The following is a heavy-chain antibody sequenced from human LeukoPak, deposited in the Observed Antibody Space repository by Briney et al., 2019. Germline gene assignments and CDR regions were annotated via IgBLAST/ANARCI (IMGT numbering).Heavy chain of an antibody. J-gene: IGHJ4*02. CDR3: ARWSRISSTWGSWGFDS. CDR1: GFTLSSYW. V-gene: IGHV3-74*01. Sequence: PGGSLRLSCTASGFTLSSYWMHWVRQAPGKGLVLVSRINSDGSSTSYADCVKGRFIISRDNAKNTLYLQMNSLRAEDTGIFYCARWSRISSTWGSWGFDSWGQGTLVAVSS. CDR2: INSDGSST. D-gene: IGHD6-13*01.